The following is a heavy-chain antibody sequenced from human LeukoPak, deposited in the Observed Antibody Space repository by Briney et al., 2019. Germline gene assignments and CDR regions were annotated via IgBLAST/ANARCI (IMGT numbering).Heavy chain of an antibody. J-gene: IGHJ3*01. D-gene: IGHD2-15*01. CDR3: ARESYCSGGSCYSGRAFDV. CDR2: ISGSGGST. V-gene: IGHV3-23*01. Sequence: GGSLRLSCAGSGLTFSSYAMSWVRQAPGKGLEWVSGISGSGGSTYYADSVKGRFTISRDNSKNTLYLQMNSLRVEDTAVYYCARESYCSGGSCYSGRAFDVWGQGTMVTVSS. CDR1: GLTFSSYA.